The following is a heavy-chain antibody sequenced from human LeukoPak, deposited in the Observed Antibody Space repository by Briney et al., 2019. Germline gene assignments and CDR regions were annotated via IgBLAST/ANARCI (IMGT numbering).Heavy chain of an antibody. CDR3: ARAGRYCSGASCPINTSYYYYMDV. Sequence: ASVKVSCKASGGTFSSYAISWVRQGPGQGLEGMGRIIPIFGTANYAQKLQGRATTTMDETTSTAYMQLSSLRSEDTPVYYGARAGRYCSGASCPINTSYYYYMDVWGKGTTVTVSS. CDR2: IIPIFGTA. D-gene: IGHD2-15*01. J-gene: IGHJ6*03. CDR1: GGTFSSYA. V-gene: IGHV1-69*05.